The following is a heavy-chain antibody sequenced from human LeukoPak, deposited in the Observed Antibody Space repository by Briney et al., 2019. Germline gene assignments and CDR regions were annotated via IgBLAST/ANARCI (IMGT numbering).Heavy chain of an antibody. CDR2: IYHSGSA. Sequence: PSQTLSLTCAVSGGSISSGGYSWSWIRQPPGKGPEWIGYIYHSGSAYYNPSLKSRVTISVDRSKNQFSLKLSSVTAADTAVYYCARRYCSSTSCYADYWGQGTLVTVSS. D-gene: IGHD2-2*01. CDR1: GGSISSGGYS. J-gene: IGHJ4*02. V-gene: IGHV4-30-2*01. CDR3: ARRYCSSTSCYADY.